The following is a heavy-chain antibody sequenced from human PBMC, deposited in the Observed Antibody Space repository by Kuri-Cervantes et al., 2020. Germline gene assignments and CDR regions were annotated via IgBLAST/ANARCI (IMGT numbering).Heavy chain of an antibody. J-gene: IGHJ4*02. CDR2: IYSGGST. CDR3: ARDRLAYYYDSSGYYYFDY. V-gene: IGHV3-66*01. CDR1: GFTVSSNY. Sequence: GESLKISCAASGFTVSSNYMSWVRQAPGKGLEWVSVIYSGGSTYYADSVKGRFTISRDNSKNTLYLQMNSLGAEDTAVYYCARDRLAYYYDSSGYYYFDYWGQGTLVTVSS. D-gene: IGHD3-22*01.